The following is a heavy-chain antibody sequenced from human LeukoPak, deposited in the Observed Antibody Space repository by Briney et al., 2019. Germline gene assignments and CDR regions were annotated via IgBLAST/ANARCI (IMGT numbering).Heavy chain of an antibody. J-gene: IGHJ3*02. Sequence: GASVKVSCKASGYTFTSYGISWVRQAPGQGLEWMGWISAYNGNTNYAQKLQVRVTMTIDTSTGTAYMELRSLRTDDTAVYYCARDQNDKLLFDAFDIWGQGTMVTVSS. CDR1: GYTFTSYG. CDR3: ARDQNDKLLFDAFDI. V-gene: IGHV1-18*01. D-gene: IGHD2/OR15-2a*01. CDR2: ISAYNGNT.